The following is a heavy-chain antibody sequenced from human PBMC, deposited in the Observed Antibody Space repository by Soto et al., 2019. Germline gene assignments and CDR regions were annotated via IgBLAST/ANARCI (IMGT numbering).Heavy chain of an antibody. CDR2: ISSSSSYI. V-gene: IGHV3-21*01. J-gene: IGHJ4*02. CDR3: ARTTKDSSGYGEFDY. D-gene: IGHD3-22*01. CDR1: GFTFSSYS. Sequence: EVQLVESGGGLVKPGGSLRLSCAASGFTFSSYSMNWVRQAPGKGLEWVSSISSSSSYIYYADSVKGRFTISRDNAKNSLYLQMNSLRAEDTAVYYCARTTKDSSGYGEFDYWGQGTLVTVSS.